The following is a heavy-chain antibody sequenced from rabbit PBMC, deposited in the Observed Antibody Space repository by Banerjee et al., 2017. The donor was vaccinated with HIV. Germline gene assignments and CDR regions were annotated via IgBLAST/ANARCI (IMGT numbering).Heavy chain of an antibody. V-gene: IGHV1S45*01. J-gene: IGHJ4*01. Sequence: QEQLVESGGDLVKPGASLTLTCTASGFSFSRNYHMCWVRQAPGKGLEWIACIYVGSGGSDYYADWAKGRFTISKTSSTTVTLQMTSLTAADTATYFCARGGIFYTGNVYLSPYFNLWGQGTLVTVS. CDR2: IYVGSGGSD. CDR3: ARGGIFYTGNVYLSPYFNL. D-gene: IGHD4-2*01. CDR1: GFSFSRNYH.